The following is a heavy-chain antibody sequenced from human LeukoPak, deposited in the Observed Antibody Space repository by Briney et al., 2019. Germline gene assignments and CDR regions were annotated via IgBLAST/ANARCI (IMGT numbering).Heavy chain of an antibody. CDR3: TTGYYDSSGYFDY. CDR1: GFTFSNAW. V-gene: IGHV3-15*01. Sequence: GGSLRLSCVASGFTFSNAWMSWVRQAPGKGLEWVGRIKSKTDGGTTDYAAPVKGRFTISRDDSKNTLYLQMNSLKTEDTAVYYCTTGYYDSSGYFDYWGQGTLVTVSS. D-gene: IGHD3-22*01. J-gene: IGHJ4*02. CDR2: IKSKTDGGTT.